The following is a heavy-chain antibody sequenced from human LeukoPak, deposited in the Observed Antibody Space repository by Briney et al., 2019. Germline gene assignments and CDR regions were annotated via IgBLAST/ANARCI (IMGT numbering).Heavy chain of an antibody. V-gene: IGHV3-23*01. CDR2: ISPGGGPT. CDR3: AKDGAWLRFDD. J-gene: IGHJ4*02. CDR1: GFTFSSYV. D-gene: IGHD5-12*01. Sequence: GGSLRLSCAASGFTFSSYVMNWVRQAPGKGLEWVSGISPGGGPTYYADSVRGRFTISRDDSKNTLYLQMKNLRAEDTAVYYCAKDGAWLRFDDWGQGILVTVSS.